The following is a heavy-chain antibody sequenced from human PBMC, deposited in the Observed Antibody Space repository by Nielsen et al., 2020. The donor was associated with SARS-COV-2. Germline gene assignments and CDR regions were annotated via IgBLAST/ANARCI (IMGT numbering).Heavy chain of an antibody. V-gene: IGHV3-20*01. Sequence: GESLKISCAASGFTFDEYGMSWVRQAPGKGLEWVSGINWNGGSTGYADSVKGRFTISRDNAKNSLYLQMNSLRAEDTALYHCARVYYDSSGYLNYFDYWGQGTLVTVSS. J-gene: IGHJ4*02. CDR1: GFTFDEYG. CDR2: INWNGGST. CDR3: ARVYYDSSGYLNYFDY. D-gene: IGHD3-22*01.